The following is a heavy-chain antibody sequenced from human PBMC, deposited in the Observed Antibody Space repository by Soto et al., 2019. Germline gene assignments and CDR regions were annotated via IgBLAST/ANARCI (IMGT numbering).Heavy chain of an antibody. V-gene: IGHV1-18*01. CDR2: ISAYNGNT. CDR3: ARDPYCSGGSCYPYYFDY. J-gene: IGHJ4*02. D-gene: IGHD2-15*01. CDR1: GYTFTSYG. Sequence: QVQLVQSGAEVKKPGASVKVSYKASGYTFTSYGISWVRQAPGQGLEWMGWISAYNGNTNYAQKLQGRVTMTTDTSTSTAYMELRSLRSDDTAVYYCARDPYCSGGSCYPYYFDYWGQGTLVTVSS.